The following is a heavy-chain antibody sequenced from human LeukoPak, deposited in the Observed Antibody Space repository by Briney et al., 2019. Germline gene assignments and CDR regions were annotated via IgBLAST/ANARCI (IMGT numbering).Heavy chain of an antibody. D-gene: IGHD3-9*01. CDR1: GFTFSSYS. J-gene: IGHJ5*02. V-gene: IGHV3-48*01. Sequence: GGSLSLSCAASGFTFSSYSMNWVRQAPGKGLEWVSYISSSSSTIYYADSVKGRFTISRENAKNSLYLQMNGLRAEDTAVYYCARALRYFDWLSTSPEYNWFDPWGQGTLVTVSS. CDR2: ISSSSSTI. CDR3: ARALRYFDWLSTSPEYNWFDP.